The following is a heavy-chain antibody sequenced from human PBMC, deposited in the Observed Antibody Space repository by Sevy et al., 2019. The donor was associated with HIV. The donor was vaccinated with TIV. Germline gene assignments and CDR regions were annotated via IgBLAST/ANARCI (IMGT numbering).Heavy chain of an antibody. CDR3: ARDWVDYGDYVYYYGMDV. CDR2: IYNSGST. J-gene: IGHJ6*02. V-gene: IGHV4-31*03. CDR1: GGSISSGGYY. D-gene: IGHD4-17*01. Sequence: TLSLTCTVSGGSISSGGYYWTWIRQHPGKGLEWIGYIYNSGSTYYNPSLKSRVAISVDTSKNQFSLKLSSVTAADTAVYYCARDWVDYGDYVYYYGMDVWGQRTTVTVSS.